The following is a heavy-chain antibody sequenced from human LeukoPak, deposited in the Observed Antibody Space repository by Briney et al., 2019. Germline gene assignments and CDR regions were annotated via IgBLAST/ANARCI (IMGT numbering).Heavy chain of an antibody. CDR1: GGSMSNYY. D-gene: IGHD4-23*01. CDR2: LRTTGST. V-gene: IGHV4-4*07. J-gene: IGHJ3*01. CDR3: ARPDYGGDPTNDAFDL. Sequence: SETLSLTCTVSGGSMSNYYWGWIRQPAEKGLEWIGRLRTTGSTNYNPSLKSRVTMSLDTSKNQFSLKLTSVTAADTAVYYCARPDYGGDPTNDAFDLWGQGTMVTVSS.